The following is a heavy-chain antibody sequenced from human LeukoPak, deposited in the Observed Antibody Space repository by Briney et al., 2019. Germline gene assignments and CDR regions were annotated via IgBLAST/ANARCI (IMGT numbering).Heavy chain of an antibody. V-gene: IGHV4-61*02. CDR1: GGSISSGSYY. Sequence: SETLSLTCTVSGGSISSGSYYWSWLRQPAGKGLEWIGRIYTSGSTNYNPSLKSRVTISVDTSKNQFSLKLSSVTAADTAVYYCARGYFDFWSGYLEAFDIWGQGTMVTVSS. D-gene: IGHD3-3*01. CDR2: IYTSGST. CDR3: ARGYFDFWSGYLEAFDI. J-gene: IGHJ3*02.